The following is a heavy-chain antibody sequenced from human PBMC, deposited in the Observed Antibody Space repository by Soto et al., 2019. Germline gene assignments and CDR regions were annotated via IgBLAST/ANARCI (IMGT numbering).Heavy chain of an antibody. Sequence: EVQLVESGGGLVQPGGSLRLSCAASGFTFSSYSMSWVRQAPGKGLEWLAHIKEDGSFKYYVDSVKGRFTISRDNAMNSLYLQLNRLRAEDTAMSYCARDEGVPINYRFAFWGQGTLVTVSS. CDR3: ARDEGVPINYRFAF. D-gene: IGHD4-4*01. V-gene: IGHV3-7*03. CDR1: GFTFSSYS. J-gene: IGHJ4*02. CDR2: IKEDGSFK.